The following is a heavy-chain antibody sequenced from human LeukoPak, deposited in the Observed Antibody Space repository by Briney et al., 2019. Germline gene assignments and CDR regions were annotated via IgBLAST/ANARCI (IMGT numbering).Heavy chain of an antibody. CDR3: ARSRFMAPEDFQH. CDR1: GGSISSGDYY. CDR2: IYYSGST. Sequence: PSETLSLTCTVSGGSISSGDYYWSWIRQPPGKGLEWIGYIYYSGSTYYNPSLKSRVTISVDTSKKFSLKLSSVTAADTAVYYCARSRFMAPEDFQHGGQGTLVTVSS. D-gene: IGHD1-14*01. J-gene: IGHJ1*01. V-gene: IGHV4-30-4*08.